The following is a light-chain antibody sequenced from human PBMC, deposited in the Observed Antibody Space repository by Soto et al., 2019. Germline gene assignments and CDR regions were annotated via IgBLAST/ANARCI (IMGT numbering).Light chain of an antibody. Sequence: DIQMTLSPSTLSAPAGDRVTITCRASQSISSWLAWYQHKPGKAPKLLIYDASNLDSGVPSRFSGSGSGTEFSLTISNLQPDDCATYYCQQYENYWTFGQGTKVAIK. V-gene: IGKV1-5*01. J-gene: IGKJ1*01. CDR3: QQYENYWT. CDR2: DAS. CDR1: QSISSW.